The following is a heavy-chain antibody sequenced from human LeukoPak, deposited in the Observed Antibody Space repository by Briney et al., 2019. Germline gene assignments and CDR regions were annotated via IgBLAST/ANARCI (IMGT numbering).Heavy chain of an antibody. CDR1: GGTFSSYT. V-gene: IGHV1-69*02. Sequence: SVKVSCKASGGTFSSYTISWVRQAPGQGLEWMGRIIPNLGIANYAQKFQGRVTITADKSTSTAYMELSSLRSEDTAVYYCASPDLGDYSNSPQGYGMDVWGQGTTVTVSS. CDR2: IIPNLGIA. J-gene: IGHJ6*02. CDR3: ASPDLGDYSNSPQGYGMDV. D-gene: IGHD4-11*01.